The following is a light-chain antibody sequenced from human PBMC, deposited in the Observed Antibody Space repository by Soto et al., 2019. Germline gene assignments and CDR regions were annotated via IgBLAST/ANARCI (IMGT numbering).Light chain of an antibody. CDR3: QSYDSSLSGSYV. Sequence: QSVLTQPPSVSGAPGQRVTISCTGSSSNIGAGYDVHWYQRLPGTAPKVLIYSNNNRPSGAPDRFSGSKSGTSASLAITGLQAEDEADYYCQSYDSSLSGSYVFGTGTKLTVL. J-gene: IGLJ1*01. CDR1: SSNIGAGYD. CDR2: SNN. V-gene: IGLV1-40*01.